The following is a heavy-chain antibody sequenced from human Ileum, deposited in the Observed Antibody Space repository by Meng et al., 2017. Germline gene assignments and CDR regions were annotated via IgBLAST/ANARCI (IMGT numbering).Heavy chain of an antibody. J-gene: IGHJ4*02. CDR3: ATSNDRDVYYLGY. V-gene: IGHV4-4*02. D-gene: IGHD3-22*01. Sequence: QVQLQESGPRLLKPSGTLSLPCAVSGTWWSWVRQPPGKGLEWIGEIFQSGRTNYNPSLKSRVTISIDKSKSQISLQLSAVTAADTAVYSCATSNDRDVYYLGYWGQGTLVTVSS. CDR2: IFQSGRT. CDR1: GTW.